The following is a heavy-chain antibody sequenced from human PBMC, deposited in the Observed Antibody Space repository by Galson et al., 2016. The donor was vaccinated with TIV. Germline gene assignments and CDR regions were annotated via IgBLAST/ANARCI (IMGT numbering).Heavy chain of an antibody. Sequence: SVKVSCKASGGTFSNYAFSWVRQAPGQGLEWMGGIIPIFGTTNYARKFQGRVTITADESTSTVYMELSSLRSEDTAVYYCARGTWDRVDYYYNNGTDVWGQGTTVTVSS. D-gene: IGHD3-10*01. CDR1: GGTFSNYA. V-gene: IGHV1-69*13. J-gene: IGHJ6*02. CDR3: ARGTWDRVDYYYNNGTDV. CDR2: IIPIFGTT.